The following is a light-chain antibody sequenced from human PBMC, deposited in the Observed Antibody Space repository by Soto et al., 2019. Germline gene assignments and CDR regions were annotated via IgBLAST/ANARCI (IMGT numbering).Light chain of an antibody. CDR1: NSDVGAHDL. V-gene: IGLV2-14*01. CDR3: SSYTSSSTFYV. J-gene: IGLJ1*01. CDR2: GVS. Sequence: QSVLTQPASVSGSPGQSITISCTGTNSDVGAHDLVSWYQHHPGKAPRLMIHGVSNRPSGVSNRFSGSKSGNTASLTISGLQAEDEADYYCSSYTSSSTFYVFGTGTKVTVL.